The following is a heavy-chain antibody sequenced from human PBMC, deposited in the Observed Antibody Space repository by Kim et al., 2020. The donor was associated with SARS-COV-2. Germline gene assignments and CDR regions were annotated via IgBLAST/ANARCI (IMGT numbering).Heavy chain of an antibody. Sequence: GGSLRLSCAASGFTFSTSVMTWVRQTPGKGLEWVSTITGGSDYIFYADSVKGRFTISRDNDKNSLYLQMDSLWAEDTALYYCTRAIGSAPGSGWVRVLDTWGQGTLVPVSS. CDR1: GFTFSTSV. CDR2: ITGGSDYI. J-gene: IGHJ5*02. CDR3: TRAIGSAPGSGWVRVLDT. D-gene: IGHD6-19*01. V-gene: IGHV3-21*01.